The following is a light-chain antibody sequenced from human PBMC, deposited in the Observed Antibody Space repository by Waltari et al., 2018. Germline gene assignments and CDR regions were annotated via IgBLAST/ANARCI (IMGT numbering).Light chain of an antibody. CDR2: KAS. CDR1: QSISEY. J-gene: IGKJ1*01. V-gene: IGKV1-5*03. Sequence: DIQMTQSPSTLSASVGDNVTITCRASQSISEYLAWYQQKPGKAPKLLIYKASSLESGVSSRFSGSGSGTEFTLTISSLQPDDFATYYCQQYNTYSGTFGRGTTVDVK. CDR3: QQYNTYSGT.